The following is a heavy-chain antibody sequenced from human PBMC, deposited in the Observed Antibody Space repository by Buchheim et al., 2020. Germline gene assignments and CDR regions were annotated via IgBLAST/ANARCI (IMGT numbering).Heavy chain of an antibody. V-gene: IGHV3-30*04. D-gene: IGHD3-16*01. CDR2: ISYDGSNK. Sequence: QVQLVESGGGVVQPGRSLRLSCAASGFTFSSYAMHWVRQAPGKGLEWVAVISYDGSNKYYADSVKGRFTISRDNSKNTLYLQMNSLRAEDTAVYYCARAFGGATMYAVGYWGQGTL. CDR3: ARAFGGATMYAVGY. CDR1: GFTFSSYA. J-gene: IGHJ4*02.